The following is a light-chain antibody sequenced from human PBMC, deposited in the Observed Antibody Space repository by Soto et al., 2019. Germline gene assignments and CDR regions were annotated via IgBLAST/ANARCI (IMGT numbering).Light chain of an antibody. CDR3: SSYTSSSTWV. CDR1: SSDVGNYNY. Sequence: QSVLTQPASVSGSPGQSITISCTGTSSDVGNYNYVSWYQQHPGKAPKLMIYEVSNRPSGVSNRFSGSKSGNTASLTISGLQAEDEADYHCSSYTSSSTWVFGGGTKLTVL. V-gene: IGLV2-14*01. J-gene: IGLJ3*02. CDR2: EVS.